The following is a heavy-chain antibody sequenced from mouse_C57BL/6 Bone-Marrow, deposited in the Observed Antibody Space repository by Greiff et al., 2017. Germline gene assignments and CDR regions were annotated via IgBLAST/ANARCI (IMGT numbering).Heavy chain of an antibody. D-gene: IGHD1-1*01. CDR3: ARRTTVVPRDY. V-gene: IGHV1-81*01. CDR2: IYPRSGNT. CDR1: GYTFTSYG. J-gene: IGHJ2*01. Sequence: QVQLQQSGAELARPGASVKLSCKASGYTFTSYGISWVKQRTGQGLEWIGEIYPRSGNTYYNEKFKGKATLTADKSSSTAYMELLSLTSDDSAVYYCARRTTVVPRDYWGQGTTLTVSS.